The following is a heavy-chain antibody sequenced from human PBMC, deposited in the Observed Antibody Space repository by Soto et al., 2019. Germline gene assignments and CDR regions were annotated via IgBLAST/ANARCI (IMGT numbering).Heavy chain of an antibody. D-gene: IGHD1-26*01. J-gene: IGHJ4*02. CDR3: ARVTYSGTYGALDY. CDR1: GGSISSSNW. V-gene: IGHV4-4*02. CDR2: IYHSGST. Sequence: SETLSLTCAVSGGSISSSNWWTWVRQPPGKGLEWIGEIYHSGSTNYNPSLNSRVAISVDKSKNHFSMKLSSVTAADTAVYYCARVTYSGTYGALDYWGQGTLVTVS.